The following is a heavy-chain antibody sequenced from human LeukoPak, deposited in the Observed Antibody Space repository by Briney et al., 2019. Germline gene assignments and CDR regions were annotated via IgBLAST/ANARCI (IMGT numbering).Heavy chain of an antibody. J-gene: IGHJ4*02. Sequence: GGSLRLSCAASGFTFSSYSMNWVRQAPGKGPEWVSSISSSSSYIYYADSVKGRFTISRDNAKNSLYLQMNSLRAEDTAVYYCARDPLDHDYGDSPPYFDYWGQGTLVTVSS. V-gene: IGHV3-21*01. D-gene: IGHD4-17*01. CDR1: GFTFSSYS. CDR2: ISSSSSYI. CDR3: ARDPLDHDYGDSPPYFDY.